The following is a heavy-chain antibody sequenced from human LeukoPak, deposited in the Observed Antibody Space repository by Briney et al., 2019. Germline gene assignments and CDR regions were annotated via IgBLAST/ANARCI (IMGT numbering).Heavy chain of an antibody. V-gene: IGHV4-59*08. CDR2: IYYSGTT. CDR1: GGSFSSYY. D-gene: IGHD3-16*01. J-gene: IGHJ2*01. CDR3: ARRFARTWYFDL. Sequence: SETLSLTCAVSGGSFSSYYWIWIRHPPGKGLEGMGSIYYSGTTKYHPSLKSRLAISVDTSKEQFSLLLTSVPAADTAIYYCARRFARTWYFDLWGRGPLVTVSS.